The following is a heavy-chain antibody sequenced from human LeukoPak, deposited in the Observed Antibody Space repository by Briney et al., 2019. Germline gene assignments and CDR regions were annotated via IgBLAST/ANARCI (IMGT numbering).Heavy chain of an antibody. D-gene: IGHD6-13*01. J-gene: IGHJ5*02. CDR3: ATGQQQLVLDP. V-gene: IGHV1-69*05. Sequence: GSSVKVSCKASGGTFSSYAISWVRQAPGQGLEWMGGIIPIFGTANYAQKFQGRVTITTDESTSTAYMELSSLRSEDTAVYYCATGQQQLVLDPWGQGTLATVSS. CDR1: GGTFSSYA. CDR2: IIPIFGTA.